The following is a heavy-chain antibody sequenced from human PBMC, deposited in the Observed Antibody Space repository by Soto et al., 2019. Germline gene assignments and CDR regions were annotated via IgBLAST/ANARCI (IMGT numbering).Heavy chain of an antibody. D-gene: IGHD7-27*01. CDR3: ARGTGANYYYGMDV. CDR1: GYTFTSYY. J-gene: IGHJ6*02. Sequence: SVQVPCKASGYTFTSYYMHWVRHALGQGLEWMGIINPSGGSTSYAQKLQGRVTMTRNTSTSTVYMELSSLRSEDTAVYYCARGTGANYYYGMDVWGQGTTVTVSS. V-gene: IGHV1-46*04. CDR2: INPSGGST.